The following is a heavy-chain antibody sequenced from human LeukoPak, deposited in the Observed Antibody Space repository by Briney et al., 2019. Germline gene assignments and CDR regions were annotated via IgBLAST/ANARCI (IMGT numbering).Heavy chain of an antibody. CDR3: ARHDPSYGVVTTRFDP. J-gene: IGHJ5*02. CDR1: GYTFTSYA. CDR2: INTNTGNP. D-gene: IGHD3-3*01. Sequence: ASVKVSCMASGYTFTSYAMNWVRQAPGQGLEWMGWINTNTGNPTYAQGFTGRFVFCLDASVSTAYLQISSLKAEDTAVYYCARHDPSYGVVTTRFDPWGQGTLVTVSS. V-gene: IGHV7-4-1*02.